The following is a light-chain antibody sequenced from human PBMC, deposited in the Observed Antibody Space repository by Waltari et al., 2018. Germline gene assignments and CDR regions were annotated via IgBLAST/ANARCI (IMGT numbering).Light chain of an antibody. CDR1: SSDVGGYNS. CDR3: SSYTTSSTLV. V-gene: IGLV2-14*03. J-gene: IGLJ2*01. CDR2: DVN. Sequence: QSALTQPASVSGSPGQSITISCTGTSSDVGGYNSVSWYQQHPGRAPKLMISDVNSRPAGVSIRVSGSKSGNTASLTISGLQTEDEADYSCSSYTTSSTLVFGGGTQLTVL.